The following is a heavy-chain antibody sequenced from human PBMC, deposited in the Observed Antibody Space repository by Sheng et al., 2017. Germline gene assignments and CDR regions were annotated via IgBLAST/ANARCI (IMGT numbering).Heavy chain of an antibody. J-gene: IGHJ4*02. CDR1: GGSISRSHYY. CDR2: IYYSGST. D-gene: IGHD1-1*01. Sequence: QLQLQESGPGLVKPSETLSLTCTVSGGSISRSHYYWGWVRQPPGKGLEWIGSIYYSGSTYYNPSLKSRVTISVDTSQNQFSLKLSSVTAADTAVYSCATGGHYNARTCCFDYWGQGTLVTVSS. CDR3: ATGGHYNARTCCFDY. V-gene: IGHV4-39*07.